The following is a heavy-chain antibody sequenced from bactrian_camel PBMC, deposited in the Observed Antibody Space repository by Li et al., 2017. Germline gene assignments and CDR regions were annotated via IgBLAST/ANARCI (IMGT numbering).Heavy chain of an antibody. V-gene: IGHV3S40*01. CDR3: AAAKGLPDLLRGGYLSARSYNY. D-gene: IGHD3*01. Sequence: VQLVESGGGSVQAGGSLSLSCKVSKDATNNYCMGWFRQAPGKEREGVARIATGSGNTYYADSVKGRFTISQDNAKNTVYLQMNSLKPEDTAIYYCAAAKGLPDLLRGGYLSARSYNYWGRGTQVTVS. J-gene: IGHJ4*01. CDR1: KDATNNYC. CDR2: IATGSGNT.